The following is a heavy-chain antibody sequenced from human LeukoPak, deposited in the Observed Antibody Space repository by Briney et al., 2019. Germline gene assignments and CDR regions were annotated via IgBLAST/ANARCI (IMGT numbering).Heavy chain of an antibody. CDR2: IYYSGST. CDR1: GGSISSYY. CDR3: ARGRTGTMIVVVDLNYFDY. D-gene: IGHD3-22*01. V-gene: IGHV4-39*07. Sequence: SETLSLTCTVSGGSISSYYWSWIRQPPGKGLEWIGSIYYSGSTYYNPSLKSRVTISVDTSKNQFSLKLSSVTAADTAVYYCARGRTGTMIVVVDLNYFDYWGQGTLVTVSS. J-gene: IGHJ4*02.